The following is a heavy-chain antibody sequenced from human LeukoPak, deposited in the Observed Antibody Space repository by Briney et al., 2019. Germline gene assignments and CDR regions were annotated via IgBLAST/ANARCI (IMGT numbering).Heavy chain of an antibody. CDR3: ARENYGGDY. V-gene: IGHV3-7*05. CDR1: GLTFINCW. Sequence: GGSLRLSCSASGLTFINCWMNWVRQAPGERLEGLVKINQDGSDKYYVDSVKGRFTISRDNAKNSLYLQMNSLRAEDTAMYYCARENYGGDYWGQGTLVTVSS. CDR2: INQDGSDK. J-gene: IGHJ4*02. D-gene: IGHD4-23*01.